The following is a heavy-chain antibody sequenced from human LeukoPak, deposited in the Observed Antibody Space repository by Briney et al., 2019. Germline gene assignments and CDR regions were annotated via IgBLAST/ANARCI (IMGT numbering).Heavy chain of an antibody. Sequence: ASVKVSCKASGYTFTSYGISWVRQAPGQGLEWMGWISAYNGNTNYAQKLQGRVTMTTDTSTSTAYVELRSLRSDDTAVYYCARDLRYYYGSGSYHWFDPWGQGTLVTVSS. J-gene: IGHJ5*02. CDR2: ISAYNGNT. D-gene: IGHD3-10*01. V-gene: IGHV1-18*01. CDR1: GYTFTSYG. CDR3: ARDLRYYYGSGSYHWFDP.